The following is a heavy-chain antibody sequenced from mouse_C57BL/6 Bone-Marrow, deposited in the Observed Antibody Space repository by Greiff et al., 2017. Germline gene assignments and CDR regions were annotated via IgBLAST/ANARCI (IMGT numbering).Heavy chain of an antibody. CDR3: ARPYYYGSSRYYFDY. D-gene: IGHD1-1*01. J-gene: IGHJ2*01. Sequence: LVESGAELVKPGASVKLSCTASGFNIKDYYMHWVKQRTEQGLEWIGRIDPEDGETKYAPKFQGKATITADTSSNTAYLQLSSLTSEDTAVYYCARPYYYGSSRYYFDYWGQGTTLTVSS. CDR2: IDPEDGET. CDR1: GFNIKDYY. V-gene: IGHV14-2*01.